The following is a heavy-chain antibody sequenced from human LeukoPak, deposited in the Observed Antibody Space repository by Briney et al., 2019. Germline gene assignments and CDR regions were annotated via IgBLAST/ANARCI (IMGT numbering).Heavy chain of an antibody. CDR2: ISSSSSYI. Sequence: GGSLRLSCAASGFTISSYSMNWVRQAPGKGLEWVSSISSSSSYIYYADSVKGRFTISRDNAKNSLYLQMNSLRAEDTAVYYCARAPVLRYFDWFRRRYYFDYWGQGTLVTVSS. D-gene: IGHD3-9*01. CDR1: GFTISSYS. V-gene: IGHV3-21*01. CDR3: ARAPVLRYFDWFRRRYYFDY. J-gene: IGHJ4*02.